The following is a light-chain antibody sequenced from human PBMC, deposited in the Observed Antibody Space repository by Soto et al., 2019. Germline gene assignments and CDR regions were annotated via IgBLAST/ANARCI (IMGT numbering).Light chain of an antibody. J-gene: IGKJ4*01. CDR1: QSISHW. CDR3: HQYSRYSIT. CDR2: QAS. V-gene: IGKV1-5*03. Sequence: DIQMTQSPSALSASVGDRVTITCRASQSISHWLAWYQQKPGKAPTVLIHQASALESGVPSRFSGSGSGTEFTLTIRSLQPDDFATDYRHQYSRYSITFCGGTKVEMK.